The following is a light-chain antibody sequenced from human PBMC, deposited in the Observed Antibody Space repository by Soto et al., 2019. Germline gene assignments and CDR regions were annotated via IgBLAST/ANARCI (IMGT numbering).Light chain of an antibody. CDR3: AAWDDSLSGSYV. V-gene: IGLV1-47*01. Sequence: HSVLTQPPSASGTPGQRVTISCSGSISNIGSNYVFWYQQLPGTAPKLLIYRNNKRPSGVPDRFSGSKSGTSASLAISGLRSEDEADYYCAAWDDSLSGSYVFGTGTKLTVL. CDR2: RNN. J-gene: IGLJ1*01. CDR1: ISNIGSNY.